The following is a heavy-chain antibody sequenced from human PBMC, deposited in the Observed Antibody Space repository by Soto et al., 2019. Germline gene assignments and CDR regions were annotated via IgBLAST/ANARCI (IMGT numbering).Heavy chain of an antibody. Sequence: GGSLRLSCVTSAFSLTSCSMSWVRQTPGKGLEWVSALSRSGGATYYADSVKGRFTISRDTSTNTLYLQMSNLRAEDTAIYYCAKGEMATIRNSFDPWGQGTLVTVS. V-gene: IGHV3-23*01. CDR2: LSRSGGAT. D-gene: IGHD5-12*01. J-gene: IGHJ5*02. CDR3: AKGEMATIRNSFDP. CDR1: AFSLTSCS.